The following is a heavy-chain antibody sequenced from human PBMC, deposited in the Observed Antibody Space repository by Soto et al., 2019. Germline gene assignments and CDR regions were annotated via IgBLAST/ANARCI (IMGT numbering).Heavy chain of an antibody. CDR1: GFTFDDYA. D-gene: IGHD3-9*01. CDR2: ISWNSGSI. J-gene: IGHJ2*01. V-gene: IGHV3-9*01. Sequence: EVQLVESGGGLVQPGRSLRLSCAASGFTFDDYAMHWVRQAPGKGLEWVSGISWNSGSIGYADSVKGRFTISRDNAKNSLYLQMNSLRAEDTALYYGAKDMRRDYDILTGSFDLWGRGTLVTVSS. CDR3: AKDMRRDYDILTGSFDL.